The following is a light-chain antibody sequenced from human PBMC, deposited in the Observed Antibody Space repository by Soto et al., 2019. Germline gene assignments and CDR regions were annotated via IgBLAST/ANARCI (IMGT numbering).Light chain of an antibody. Sequence: DIPMTQPPSTLSASVGDGVTITCRASQNISVWLAWYQQRPGKAPKFLIYDASNLETGVSSRFSGSGSGTEFTLTIRSLQPDDFATYYCQQYDSSSPTFGQGTKLEIK. J-gene: IGKJ2*01. V-gene: IGKV1-5*01. CDR2: DAS. CDR3: QQYDSSSPT. CDR1: QNISVW.